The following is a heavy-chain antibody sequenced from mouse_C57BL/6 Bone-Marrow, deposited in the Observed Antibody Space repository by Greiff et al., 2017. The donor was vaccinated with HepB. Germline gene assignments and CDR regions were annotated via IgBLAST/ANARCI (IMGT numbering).Heavy chain of an antibody. CDR2: ISDGGSYT. CDR3: AREDYSNLAWFAY. Sequence: SGGGLVKPGGSLKLSCAASGFTFSSYAMSWVRPTPEKRLEWVATISDGGSYTYYPDNVKGRFTISRDNAKNNLYLQMSHLKSEDTAMYYCAREDYSNLAWFAYWGQGTRVTVSA. V-gene: IGHV5-4*01. CDR1: GFTFSSYA. J-gene: IGHJ3*01. D-gene: IGHD2-5*01.